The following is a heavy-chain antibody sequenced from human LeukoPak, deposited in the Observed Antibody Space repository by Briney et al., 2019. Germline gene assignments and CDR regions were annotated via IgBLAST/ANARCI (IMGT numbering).Heavy chain of an antibody. CDR3: ARAPGAFDI. Sequence: PSETLSLTCTVSGDSITSGSYYWAWIRQHPGKGLEWIGYIYTGGTHYNPSLKSRLTISVDTSENHFSLKLSSVTAADTAIYFCARAPGAFDIWGQGTMVTVPS. J-gene: IGHJ3*02. V-gene: IGHV4-31*03. CDR2: IYTGGT. CDR1: GDSITSGSYY.